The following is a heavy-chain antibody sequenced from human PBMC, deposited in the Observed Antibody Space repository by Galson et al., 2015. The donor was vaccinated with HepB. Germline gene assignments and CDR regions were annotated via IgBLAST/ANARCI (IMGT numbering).Heavy chain of an antibody. V-gene: IGHV3-23*01. J-gene: IGHJ5*02. D-gene: IGHD4-17*01. Sequence: SLRLSCAASGFSFKNYVMSWVRQAPGKGLEWVSSIIGVGDSTHYADSVRGRFTISRDNSENTLYLQMRSLRAEDTAVYYCAKMGSYGDYDLDPWGQGTLVTVSP. CDR1: GFSFKNYV. CDR2: IIGVGDST. CDR3: AKMGSYGDYDLDP.